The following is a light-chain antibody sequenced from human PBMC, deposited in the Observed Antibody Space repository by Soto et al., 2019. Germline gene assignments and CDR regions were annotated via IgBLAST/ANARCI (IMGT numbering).Light chain of an antibody. CDR3: SSYTSSSTLGV. CDR1: SSDVGGYNY. Sequence: QSVLTQPASVSGSPGQPITISCTGTSSDVGGYNYVSWYQQHPGKAPKLMIYDVSNRPSGVSNRFSGSKSGNTASLTISGLQAEDEADYYCSSYTSSSTLGVFGGGTKLTVL. J-gene: IGLJ3*02. V-gene: IGLV2-14*01. CDR2: DVS.